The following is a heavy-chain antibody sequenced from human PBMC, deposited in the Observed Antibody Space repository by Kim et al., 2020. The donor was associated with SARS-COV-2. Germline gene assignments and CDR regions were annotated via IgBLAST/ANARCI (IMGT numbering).Heavy chain of an antibody. CDR3: AIPSRGTDVAA. CDR1: GFSFRSYW. D-gene: IGHD6-19*01. CDR2: VKEDGSEK. J-gene: IGHJ4*02. V-gene: IGHV3-7*01. Sequence: GGSLRLSCAASGFSFRSYWMAWVRQTPGKGLEWVATVKEDGSEKYYVDSMKGRFNISRDNAQNSLYLQMDSLRAEDTAVYYCAIPSRGTDVAAWGQGTLVTVSS.